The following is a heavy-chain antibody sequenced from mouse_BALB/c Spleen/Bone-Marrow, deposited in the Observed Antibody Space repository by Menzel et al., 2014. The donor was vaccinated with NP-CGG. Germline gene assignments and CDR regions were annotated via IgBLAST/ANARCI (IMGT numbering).Heavy chain of an antibody. J-gene: IGHJ4*01. CDR3: VREDGHHHYYSMDY. CDR1: GFSLTSYG. Sequence: VKLVESGPGLVAPSQSLSITCTVSGFSLTSYGVHWVRQPPGKGLEWLGVIWAGGSTNYNSALMSRLSISKDNSKSQVFLKMNSLQTDDTAMYYCVREDGHHHYYSMDYWGQGTSVTVSS. CDR2: IWAGGST. D-gene: IGHD2-3*01. V-gene: IGHV2-9*02.